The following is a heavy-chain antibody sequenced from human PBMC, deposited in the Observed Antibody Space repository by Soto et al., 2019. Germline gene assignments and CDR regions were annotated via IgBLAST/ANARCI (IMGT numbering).Heavy chain of an antibody. D-gene: IGHD3-3*01. CDR2: IYYSGST. Sequence: SETLSLTCTVSGGSISSSSYYWGWIRQPPGKGLEWIGSIYYSGSTYYNPSLKSRVTISVDTSKNRFSLKLSSVTAADTAVYYCAGNRNDFWSGYYTVDYWGQGTLVTVSS. J-gene: IGHJ4*02. CDR3: AGNRNDFWSGYYTVDY. CDR1: GGSISSSSYY. V-gene: IGHV4-39*01.